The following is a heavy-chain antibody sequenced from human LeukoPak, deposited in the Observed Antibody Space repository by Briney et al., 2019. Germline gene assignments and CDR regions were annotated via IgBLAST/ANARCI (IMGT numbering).Heavy chain of an antibody. CDR1: GFTFSSYA. J-gene: IGHJ4*02. Sequence: GGSLRLSCAASGFTFSSYAMHWVRQAPGKGLEWVAVISYDGSNKYYADSVKGRFTISRDNSKNTLYLQMNSLRAEDTAVYYCARDPYYDSSEDQGLLDYWGQGTLVTVSS. D-gene: IGHD3-22*01. V-gene: IGHV3-30-3*01. CDR3: ARDPYYDSSEDQGLLDY. CDR2: ISYDGSNK.